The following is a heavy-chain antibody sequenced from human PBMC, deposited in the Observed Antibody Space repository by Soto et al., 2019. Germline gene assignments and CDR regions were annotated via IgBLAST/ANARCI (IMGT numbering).Heavy chain of an antibody. J-gene: IGHJ4*02. CDR3: GRGRSGQIVVFY. V-gene: IGHV1-2*02. CDR1: GYTFTGHY. D-gene: IGHD1-26*01. CDR2: IGPESGAT. Sequence: ASVKVSCKASGYTFTGHYIHWVRQAPEQGPEWMGEIGPESGATRYAEKFQGRVTMTLDTSITTVYMELKNLSPDDTAVYYCGRGRSGQIVVFYWGQGTPVTVS.